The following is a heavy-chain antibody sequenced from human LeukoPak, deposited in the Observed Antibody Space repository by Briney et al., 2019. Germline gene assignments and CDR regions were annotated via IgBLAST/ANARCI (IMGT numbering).Heavy chain of an antibody. V-gene: IGHV3-23*01. J-gene: IGHJ4*02. D-gene: IGHD3-16*01. Sequence: PGGSLRLSCAASGFTFSSYGMRWVRQAPGKGLQWVSAISGSGGTTYYADSVKGRFTISRDNSKKTMYLQMKSLRAEDTAVYYCARGGTNSDYWGQGTLVTVSS. CDR1: GFTFSSYG. CDR2: ISGSGGTT. CDR3: ARGGTNSDY.